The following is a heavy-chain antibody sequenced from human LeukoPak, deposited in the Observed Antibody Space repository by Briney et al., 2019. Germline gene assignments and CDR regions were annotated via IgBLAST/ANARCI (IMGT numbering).Heavy chain of an antibody. Sequence: PSETLSLTCTVSGGSISSGGYYWSWIRQHPGKGLEWIGYIYYSGSTYYNPSLKSRVTISVDTSKNQFSLKLSSVTAADTAVYYCARRGWGGNNWFDPWGQGTLVTVSS. CDR2: IYYSGST. CDR3: ARRGWGGNNWFDP. CDR1: GGSISSGGYY. J-gene: IGHJ5*02. V-gene: IGHV4-31*03. D-gene: IGHD3-16*01.